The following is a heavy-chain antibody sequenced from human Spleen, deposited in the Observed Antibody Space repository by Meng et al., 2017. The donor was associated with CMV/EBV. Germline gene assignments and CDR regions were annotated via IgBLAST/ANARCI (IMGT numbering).Heavy chain of an antibody. CDR2: IYSSGNT. J-gene: IGHJ3*02. CDR1: SMSRGGYY. D-gene: IGHD2-2*01. Sequence: SMSRGGYYWSWIRQHPGKGLEWIGYIYSSGNTYYNPSLKSRLTLSLDTSKNQFTLKINSVTAADTAMYYCATGGYCGSASCYSAFDTWGQGAMVTVSS. CDR3: ATGGYCGSASCYSAFDT. V-gene: IGHV4-31*02.